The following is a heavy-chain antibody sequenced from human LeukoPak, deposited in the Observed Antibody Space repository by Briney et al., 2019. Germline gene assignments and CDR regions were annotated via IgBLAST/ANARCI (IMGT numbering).Heavy chain of an antibody. Sequence: PSQTLSLTCTVTGGSISSGSYYWSWTRQAAGTGLEWLGRIYTSGYTNYNPSLKSRVTISLDTSKNQFSLKLSSVTAADTAVYYCARVRDRNRFDAFDIWGQGTMVTVSS. CDR2: IYTSGYT. J-gene: IGHJ3*02. D-gene: IGHD1-14*01. CDR3: ARVRDRNRFDAFDI. CDR1: GGSISSGSYY. V-gene: IGHV4-61*02.